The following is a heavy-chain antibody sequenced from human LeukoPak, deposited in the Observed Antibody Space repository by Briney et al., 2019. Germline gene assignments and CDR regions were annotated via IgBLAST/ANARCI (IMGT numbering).Heavy chain of an antibody. Sequence: GGSLRLSCAASGFTFSSYSMNWVRQAPGKGLEWVSSISSSSSYIYYADSVKGRFTISRDNAKNSLYLQMNSLRAEDAAVYYCVRVGGPFGGLDAFDIWGQGTMVTVSS. J-gene: IGHJ3*02. D-gene: IGHD4-23*01. CDR2: ISSSSSYI. CDR3: VRVGGPFGGLDAFDI. CDR1: GFTFSSYS. V-gene: IGHV3-21*01.